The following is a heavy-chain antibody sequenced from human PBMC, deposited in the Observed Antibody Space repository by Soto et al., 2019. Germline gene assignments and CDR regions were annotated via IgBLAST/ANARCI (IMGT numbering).Heavy chain of an antibody. Sequence: SETLSLTCTVSGGSINSYYWSWIRQPPGKGLGWIGYIYYSGSTNYNPSLKSRVTIFVDTSKNQFSLKLSSVSAADTAVYYCARSNTGYPKWFDPSGPGTLLTLSS. J-gene: IGHJ5*02. D-gene: IGHD3-9*01. CDR1: GGSINSYY. CDR2: IYYSGST. V-gene: IGHV4-59*08. CDR3: ARSNTGYPKWFDP.